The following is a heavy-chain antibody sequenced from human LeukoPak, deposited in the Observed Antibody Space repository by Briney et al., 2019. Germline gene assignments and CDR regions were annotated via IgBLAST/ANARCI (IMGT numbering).Heavy chain of an antibody. CDR1: GYSINSGYS. D-gene: IGHD4-11*01. V-gene: IGHV4-38-2*01. J-gene: IGHJ5*02. CDR2: IYHSGYA. Sequence: ASETLSLTCAVSGYSINSGYSWTWLRQRPGKGLEWIGNIYHSGYAYYNPSLKSRVTISLDASKNQFSLRLSSVTAADTAVYYCARNSSLTTLKGGWFDPWGQGTLVTVSS. CDR3: ARNSSLTTLKGGWFDP.